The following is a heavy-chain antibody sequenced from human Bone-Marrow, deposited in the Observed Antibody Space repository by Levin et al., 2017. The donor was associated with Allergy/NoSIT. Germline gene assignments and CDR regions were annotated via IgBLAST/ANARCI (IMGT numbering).Heavy chain of an antibody. CDR1: GFTFRTYA. CDR3: ARDGVEGATSGDWFDP. CDR2: ISYDGSEI. J-gene: IGHJ5*02. D-gene: IGHD1-26*01. Sequence: GESLKISCAVSGFTFRTYAFHWVRQAPGKGLEWVALISYDGSEISYADSVKGRFTISRDNSKNTLFLQMSSLRREDTAIYYCARDGVEGATSGDWFDPWGQGTLVNVSS. V-gene: IGHV3-30*04.